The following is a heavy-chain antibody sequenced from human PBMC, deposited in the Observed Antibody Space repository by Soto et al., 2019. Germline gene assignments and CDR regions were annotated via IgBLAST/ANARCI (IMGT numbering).Heavy chain of an antibody. J-gene: IGHJ6*02. D-gene: IGHD4-17*01. V-gene: IGHV3-9*01. CDR3: ARGHDWARVTTPYYYGLDV. Sequence: EVQLVESGGGLVQPGRSLRLSCAASGFNFGDYVIYWVRQAPGKGLEWVSGVSWHTGSLAYADSVKGRFTISRDNAKNSLYLQMSSLRPEDTALYYCARGHDWARVTTPYYYGLDVWGQGTAVTVSS. CDR2: VSWHTGSL. CDR1: GFNFGDYV.